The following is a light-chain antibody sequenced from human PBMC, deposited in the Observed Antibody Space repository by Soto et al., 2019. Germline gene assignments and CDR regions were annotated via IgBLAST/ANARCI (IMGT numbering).Light chain of an antibody. CDR1: TSDVGAYNY. J-gene: IGLJ3*02. CDR3: SSYTVINTAV. CDR2: EVD. V-gene: IGLV2-14*01. Sequence: QSVLTQPASVSGSPGQSVSIPCTGSTSDVGAYNYVAWYQHKPGKAPRLLIYEVDHRPSGISPRFSGSKSGNTASLTISGLQTDDEADYYCSSYTVINTAVFGGGTKLTVL.